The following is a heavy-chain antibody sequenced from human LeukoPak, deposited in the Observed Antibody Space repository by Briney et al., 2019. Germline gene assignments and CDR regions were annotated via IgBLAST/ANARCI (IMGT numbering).Heavy chain of an antibody. Sequence: QSGGSLRLSCAASGFTFSSYGMHWVRQAPGKGLEWVAVISYDGSNKYYADSVKGRFTISRDNSKNTLYLQMNSLRAEDTAVYYCARATMTTRFDYWGQGTLVTVSS. D-gene: IGHD3-22*01. V-gene: IGHV3-30*03. CDR1: GFTFSSYG. CDR3: ARATMTTRFDY. CDR2: ISYDGSNK. J-gene: IGHJ4*02.